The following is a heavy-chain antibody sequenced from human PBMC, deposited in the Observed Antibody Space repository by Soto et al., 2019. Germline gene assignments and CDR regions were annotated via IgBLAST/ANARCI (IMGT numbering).Heavy chain of an antibody. Sequence: ASVKVSCKASGYTFTDYYINWVRQAPGQGLEWMGWINPNSGATNSAQKFQGWVTMTRDTSITTAYMELRSLRSDDTAVYYCARDWSLRWSDSFDIWGQGTMVTVSS. V-gene: IGHV1-2*04. J-gene: IGHJ3*02. CDR3: ARDWSLRWSDSFDI. CDR2: INPNSGAT. CDR1: GYTFTDYY. D-gene: IGHD4-17*01.